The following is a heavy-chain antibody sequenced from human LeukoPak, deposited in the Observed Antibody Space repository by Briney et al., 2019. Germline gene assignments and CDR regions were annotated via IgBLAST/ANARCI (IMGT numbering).Heavy chain of an antibody. CDR2: ISAYNGNT. D-gene: IGHD6-13*01. CDR1: GYTFTSYG. J-gene: IGHJ4*02. V-gene: IGHV1-18*01. Sequence: ASVKVSCTASGYTFTSYGISWVRQAPGQGLEWMGWISAYNGNTNYAQKLQGRVTMTTDTSTSTAYMELRSLRSDDTAVYYCARVVRRVSPVEYWGQGTLVTVSS. CDR3: ARVVRRVSPVEY.